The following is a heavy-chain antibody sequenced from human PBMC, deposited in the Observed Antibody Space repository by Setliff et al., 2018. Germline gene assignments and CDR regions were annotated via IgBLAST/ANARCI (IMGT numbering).Heavy chain of an antibody. CDR1: GYSFTSYD. J-gene: IGHJ4*02. CDR3: SRLVRFCTRTSCQRLSGGEF. Sequence: ASVKVSCKASGYSFTSYDITWVRQAPGQGLDWMGWISPYNGHTNYAQRLHGRVTMTTDTSTGTAYMELRSLGSDDTAVYYCSRLVRFCTRTSCQRLSGGEFWGQGTLVTVSS. V-gene: IGHV1-18*01. D-gene: IGHD2-8*01. CDR2: ISPYNGHT.